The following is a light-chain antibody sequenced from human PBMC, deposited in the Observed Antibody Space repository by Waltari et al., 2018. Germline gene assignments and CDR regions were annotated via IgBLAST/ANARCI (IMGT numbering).Light chain of an antibody. CDR3: QQSNIFPPT. Sequence: DIQMTQSPSSVSASVGDRVTITCRASQDVRTSLAWYQQKPGKAPRLLINHASSLQSGVPSRFSGSGSGTDFTLTISSLQPDDFATYSCQQSNIFPPTFGHGTKVEI. CDR2: HAS. J-gene: IGKJ1*01. CDR1: QDVRTS. V-gene: IGKV1-12*01.